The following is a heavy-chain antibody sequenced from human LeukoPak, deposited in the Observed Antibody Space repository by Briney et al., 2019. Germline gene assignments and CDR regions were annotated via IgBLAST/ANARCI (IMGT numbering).Heavy chain of an antibody. CDR2: ISGSGGST. CDR3: AKLSTPGKYSSGWSKNWFDP. J-gene: IGHJ5*02. CDR1: GFTFSSYG. Sequence: GGTLRLSCAASGFTFSSYGMSWVRQAPGKGLEWVSAISGSGGSTYYADSVKGRFTIFRDNSKNTLYLQMNSLRAEDTAVYYCAKLSTPGKYSSGWSKNWFDPWGQGTLVTVSS. V-gene: IGHV3-23*01. D-gene: IGHD6-19*01.